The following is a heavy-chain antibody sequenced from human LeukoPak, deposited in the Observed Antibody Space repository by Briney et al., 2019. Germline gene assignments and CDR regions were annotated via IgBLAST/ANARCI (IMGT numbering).Heavy chain of an antibody. CDR3: ARSRENYYYYGMDV. CDR2: IYSGGST. V-gene: IGHV3-53*01. D-gene: IGHD3-10*01. J-gene: IGHJ6*02. CDR1: GFTVSSNY. Sequence: GGSLRLSCAASGFTVSSNYMNWVRQAPGKGLEWVSVIYSGGSTYYADSVKGRFTISRDNSKNTLYLQMNSLRAEDTAVYYCARSRENYYYYGMDVWGQGTTVIVSS.